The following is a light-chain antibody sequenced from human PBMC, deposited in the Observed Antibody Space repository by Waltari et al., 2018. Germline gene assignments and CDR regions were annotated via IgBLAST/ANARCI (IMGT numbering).Light chain of an antibody. J-gene: IGLJ3*02. Sequence: SSELTQDPAVSVALGQTVRITCQGDSLRSYYASWYQQKPGQAPVLVIYGKNNRPSGIPDRFSGASSGNTASLTITGAQAEDEAEYYCNSRDSSGNHLGVFGGGTKLTVL. CDR3: NSRDSSGNHLGV. CDR2: GKN. CDR1: SLRSYY. V-gene: IGLV3-19*01.